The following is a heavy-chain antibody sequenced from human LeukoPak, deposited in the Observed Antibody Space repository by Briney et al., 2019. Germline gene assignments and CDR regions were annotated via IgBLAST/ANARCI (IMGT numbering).Heavy chain of an antibody. J-gene: IGHJ4*02. V-gene: IGHV3-9*01. Sequence: SGGSLRLSCAASGFTFDDYAMHWVRQVPGKGLEWVSGISWNSDTIGYVDSVKGRFTISRDNAKNSLYLQMNSLRPEDTALYYCAKVGRLYYYGSGNFDYWGQGTLVTVSS. D-gene: IGHD3-10*01. CDR2: ISWNSDTI. CDR3: AKVGRLYYYGSGNFDY. CDR1: GFTFDDYA.